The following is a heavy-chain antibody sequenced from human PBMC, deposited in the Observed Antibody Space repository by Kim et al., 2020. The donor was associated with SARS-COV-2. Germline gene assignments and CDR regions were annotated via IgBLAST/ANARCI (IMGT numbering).Heavy chain of an antibody. CDR3: ARVTTYDFWSGYYYFDY. CDR1: GGSISSGGYY. Sequence: SETLSLTCTVSGGSISSGGYYWSWIRQHPGKGLEWIGYIYYSGSTYYNPSLKSRVTISVDTSKNQFSLKLSSVTAADTAVYYCARVTTYDFWSGYYYFDYWGQGTLVTVSS. J-gene: IGHJ4*02. D-gene: IGHD3-3*01. V-gene: IGHV4-31*03. CDR2: IYYSGST.